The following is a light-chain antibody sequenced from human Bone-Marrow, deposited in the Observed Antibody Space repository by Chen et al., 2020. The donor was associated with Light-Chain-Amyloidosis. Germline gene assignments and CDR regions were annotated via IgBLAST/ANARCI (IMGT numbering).Light chain of an antibody. J-gene: IGLJ3*02. CDR2: EGT. CDR3: CAYAGSSTWV. Sequence: SALTQPASVSGSPGQSITISCTGTSSDVGSHNLVSWYQQHPGKAPKLIIYEGTKRPSGISVRYSGSRSGNTASLTISGLQAEDEADYHCCAYAGSSTWVFGGGTKLTVL. CDR1: SSDVGSHNL. V-gene: IGLV2-23*01.